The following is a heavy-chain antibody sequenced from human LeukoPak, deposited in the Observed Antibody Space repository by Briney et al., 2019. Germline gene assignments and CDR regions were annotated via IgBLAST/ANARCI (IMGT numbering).Heavy chain of an antibody. D-gene: IGHD3-22*01. J-gene: IGHJ4*02. Sequence: GGSLRLSCAASGFTFDDYAMHWVRQAPGKGLEWVSGISWNSNSIAYADSVKGRFTISRDNAKNTLYLQMNSLRAEDTAVYYCARDFVDYDSSGYYFDYWGQGTLVTVSS. CDR1: GFTFDDYA. V-gene: IGHV3-9*01. CDR2: ISWNSNSI. CDR3: ARDFVDYDSSGYYFDY.